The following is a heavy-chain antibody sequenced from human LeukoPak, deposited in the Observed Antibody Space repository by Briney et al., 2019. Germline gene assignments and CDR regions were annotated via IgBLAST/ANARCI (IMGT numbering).Heavy chain of an antibody. Sequence: SETLSLTCTVSGDSVSSTNYYWGWIRQPPGRGLEWIASIRYSESAYYSPSLKSRATISVDTSKNQFSLRLRSLTATDTAVYYCASQDSSHYWGQGTLVTVSS. CDR1: GDSVSSTNYY. CDR2: IRYSESA. J-gene: IGHJ4*02. D-gene: IGHD3-22*01. V-gene: IGHV4-39*01. CDR3: ASQDSSHY.